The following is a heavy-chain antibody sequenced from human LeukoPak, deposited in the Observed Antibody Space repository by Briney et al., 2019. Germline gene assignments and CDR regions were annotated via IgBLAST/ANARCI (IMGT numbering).Heavy chain of an antibody. CDR1: GYTLTGYY. Sequence: GASVKVSCKASGYTLTGYYMHWVRQAPGQGLEWMGWINPNSGDTKYEQKFQGRVTMTRDTSISTVYMELSRLKSDAPAVYYCARGGWGRFLEPYYFDYWGQGTLVTVSS. CDR2: INPNSGDT. V-gene: IGHV1-2*02. D-gene: IGHD3-3*01. CDR3: ARGGWGRFLEPYYFDY. J-gene: IGHJ4*02.